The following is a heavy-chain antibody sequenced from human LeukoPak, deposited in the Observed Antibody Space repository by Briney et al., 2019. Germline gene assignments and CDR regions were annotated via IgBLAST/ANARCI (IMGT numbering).Heavy chain of an antibody. CDR3: VRDGTYSGSYEFDY. V-gene: IGHV3-48*04. Sequence: QTGGSLRLSCAASGFTFSSYSMNWVRQAPGKGLEWVSYISSSSSAIYYADSVKGRFTISRDNAKNSLYLQMNSLRAEDTAVYYCVRDGTYSGSYEFDYWGQGTLVTVSS. CDR1: GFTFSSYS. D-gene: IGHD1-26*01. CDR2: ISSSSSAI. J-gene: IGHJ4*02.